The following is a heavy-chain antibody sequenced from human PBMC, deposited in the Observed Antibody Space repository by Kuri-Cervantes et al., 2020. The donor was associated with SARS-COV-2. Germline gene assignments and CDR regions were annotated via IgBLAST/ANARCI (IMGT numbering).Heavy chain of an antibody. V-gene: IGHV4-59*01. CDR1: GGSISSYY. J-gene: IGHJ6*02. D-gene: IGHD3-10*01. CDR2: IYYSGST. CDR3: ARDNNYYGSGSYYNGDYYYYYGMDV. Sequence: GSLRLSCTVSGGSISSYYWSWIWQPPGKGLEWIGYIYYSGSTNYNPSLKSRVTISVDTSKNQFSLKLSSVTAADTAVYYCARDNNYYGSGSYYNGDYYYYYGMDVWGQGTTVTVLL.